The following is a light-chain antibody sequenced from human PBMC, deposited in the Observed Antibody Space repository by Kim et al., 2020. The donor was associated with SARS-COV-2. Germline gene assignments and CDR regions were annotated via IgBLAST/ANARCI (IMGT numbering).Light chain of an antibody. V-gene: IGLV3-19*01. CDR2: GKN. CDR1: RLRTYY. J-gene: IGLJ2*01. CDR3: NSRDSSGNHVV. Sequence: LGQTVRITCQGDRLRTYYASLYQQKPGQAPILVIYGKNNRPSGIPDRFSGSTSGNTASLTITGVQAEDEGDFYCNSRDSSGNHVVFGGGTQLTVL.